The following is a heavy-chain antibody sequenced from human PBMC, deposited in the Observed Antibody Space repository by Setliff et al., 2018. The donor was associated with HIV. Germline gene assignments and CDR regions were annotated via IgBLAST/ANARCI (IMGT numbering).Heavy chain of an antibody. Sequence: GGSLRLSCAASGFTLSYYSMNWVRQAPGKGLEWISYISTSGSTIYYADSVKGRFTISRDNAKNSLYLQTNSLRSEDTAVYYCAREGPQTGDHSLALFWGQGTVVTVSS. V-gene: IGHV3-48*03. CDR3: AREGPQTGDHSLALF. CDR1: GFTLSYYS. J-gene: IGHJ4*02. CDR2: ISTSGSTI. D-gene: IGHD7-27*01.